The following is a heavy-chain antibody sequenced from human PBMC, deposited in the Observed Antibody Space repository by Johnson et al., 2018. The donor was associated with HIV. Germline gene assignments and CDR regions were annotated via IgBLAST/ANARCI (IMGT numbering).Heavy chain of an antibody. V-gene: IGHV3-33*06. CDR3: AKSPAKDHGGNSGAFTI. CDR2: IWYDGNNK. J-gene: IGHJ3*02. Sequence: QVQLVESGGGVVQPGKSLRLSCVASGFMFSSYGMHWVRQAPGKGLQWVAAIWYDGNNKYYADSVEGRFTVSRDNSRNTLHLQMNSLRAEDTAIYYCAKSPAKDHGGNSGAFTIWGQGTMVTVSS. CDR1: GFMFSSYG. D-gene: IGHD4-23*01.